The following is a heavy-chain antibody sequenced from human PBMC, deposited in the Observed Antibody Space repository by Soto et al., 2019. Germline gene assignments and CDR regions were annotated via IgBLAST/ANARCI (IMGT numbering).Heavy chain of an antibody. Sequence: QVQLVQSGAEVKKPGSSVKVSCKASGGTFSSYAISWVRQAPGQGLEWMGGIIPISDTTNYAQKFQGRVTITADESTSTAYRELSSLRSEDTAVYYCARSQGSSTSLEIYYYYDYGMDVWGQGTTVTVSS. V-gene: IGHV1-69*01. CDR2: IIPISDTT. CDR1: GGTFSSYA. J-gene: IGHJ6*02. D-gene: IGHD2-2*01. CDR3: ARSQGSSTSLEIYYYYDYGMDV.